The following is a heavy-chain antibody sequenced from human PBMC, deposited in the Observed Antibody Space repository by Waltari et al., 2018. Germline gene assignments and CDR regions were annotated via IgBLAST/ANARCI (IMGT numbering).Heavy chain of an antibody. CDR2: ISGSGGST. J-gene: IGHJ3*02. D-gene: IGHD3-10*01. CDR1: GFTFSSYA. Sequence: EVQLLESGGGLVQPGGSLRLSCAASGFTFSSYAMSWVRQAPGKGLEWVSAISGSGGSTYYADSVKGRFTISRDNSKNTLYRQMNSLRAEDTAVYYCAKDLSRMTMVRGVIIGDAFDIWGQGTMVTVSS. V-gene: IGHV3-23*01. CDR3: AKDLSRMTMVRGVIIGDAFDI.